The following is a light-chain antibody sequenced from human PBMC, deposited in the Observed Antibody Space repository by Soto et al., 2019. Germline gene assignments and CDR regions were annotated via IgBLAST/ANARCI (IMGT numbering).Light chain of an antibody. CDR3: QQYRSSPET. CDR1: QSVSSY. CDR2: DAS. Sequence: EIVLTQSPATRSLSRFGGATGSFRASQSVSSYLAWYQQKPGQAPRLLIYDASNRATGIPARFSGSGSGTDFTLTISRLEPEDFAVYYCQQYRSSPETFGQGTKVDIK. J-gene: IGKJ1*01. V-gene: IGKV3-11*01.